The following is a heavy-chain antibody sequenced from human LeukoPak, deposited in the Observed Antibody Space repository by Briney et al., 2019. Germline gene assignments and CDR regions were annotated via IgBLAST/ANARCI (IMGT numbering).Heavy chain of an antibody. CDR2: IIPILGIA. Sequence: SVKVSCKASGGAFSSYAISWVRQAPGQGLEWMGRIIPILGIANHAQKFQGRVTITADKSTSTAYMELSSLRSEDTAVYYCARVVVTYYYGMDVWGQGTTVTVSS. V-gene: IGHV1-69*04. D-gene: IGHD4-23*01. CDR1: GGAFSSYA. J-gene: IGHJ6*02. CDR3: ARVVVTYYYGMDV.